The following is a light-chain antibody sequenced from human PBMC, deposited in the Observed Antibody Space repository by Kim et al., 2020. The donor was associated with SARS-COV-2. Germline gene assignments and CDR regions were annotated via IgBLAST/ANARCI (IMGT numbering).Light chain of an antibody. V-gene: IGLV2-14*03. CDR2: DVS. CDR1: SSDVVGYNY. Sequence: QSITISCTGTSSDVVGYNYVSWYQQHPGKAPKLMIYDVSNRPSGVSNRFSGSKSGNTASLTISGLQAEDVADYYCSSYTSSSTPVVFGGGTQLTVL. CDR3: SSYTSSSTPVV. J-gene: IGLJ2*01.